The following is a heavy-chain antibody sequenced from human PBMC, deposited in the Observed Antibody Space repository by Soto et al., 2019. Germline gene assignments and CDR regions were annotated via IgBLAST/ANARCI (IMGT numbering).Heavy chain of an antibody. V-gene: IGHV4-31*03. CDR2: IHDAGTT. D-gene: IGHD6-13*01. J-gene: IGHJ3*01. CDR3: ARLYAGTDAFEA. CDR1: GGSITNDGSY. Sequence: QVQLQESGPGLVKPLETLSLTCTVSGGSITNDGSYWRWVRQHPGKGLEWIGYIHDAGTTYHNPSLKSRLSMSVDTSRKRFSLAMTSVTAADTAVYYCARLYAGTDAFEAWGQGTRVTVSS.